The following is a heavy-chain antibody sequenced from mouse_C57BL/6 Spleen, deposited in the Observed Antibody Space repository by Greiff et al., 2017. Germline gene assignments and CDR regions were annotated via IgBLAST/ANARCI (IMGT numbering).Heavy chain of an antibody. CDR2: IDPSDSYT. J-gene: IGHJ1*03. V-gene: IGHV1-69*01. CDR3: ASPRYFDV. Sequence: QVQLQQPGAELVMPGASVKLSCKASGYTFTSYWMHWVKQRPGQGLEWIGEIDPSDSYTNYNQKVKGKSTLTVDKSSSTAYMQRRSLTSEDSAVYYCASPRYFDVWGTGTTVTVSS. CDR1: GYTFTSYW.